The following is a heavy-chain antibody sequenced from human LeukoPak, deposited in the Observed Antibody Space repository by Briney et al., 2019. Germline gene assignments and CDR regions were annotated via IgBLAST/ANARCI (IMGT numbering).Heavy chain of an antibody. Sequence: SETLSLTCSVSGVSVSSGSYYWSWIRQPPGKGLEWIGYIYYSGSTNYNPSLKSRVTISVDLSKNQFSLKMTSVTAADTAVYYCARLTRIAAAGTGGIWFDPWGQGTLVTVSS. CDR1: GVSVSSGSYY. D-gene: IGHD6-13*01. J-gene: IGHJ5*02. CDR3: ARLTRIAAAGTGGIWFDP. CDR2: IYYSGST. V-gene: IGHV4-61*01.